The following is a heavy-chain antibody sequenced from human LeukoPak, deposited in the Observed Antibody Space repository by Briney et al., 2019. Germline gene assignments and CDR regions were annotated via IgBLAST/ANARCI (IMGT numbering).Heavy chain of an antibody. CDR1: EFNVSQKF. CDR3: AIAYCCGSGNYDY. J-gene: IGHJ4*02. V-gene: IGHV3-66*01. Sequence: GGSLRLSCAVSEFNVSQKFMGWVRQAPGKGLEWVSIIYSGGNTDHADSVKGRFAISRSKSKNTLFLQMDSLRVEDTATYYCAIAYCCGSGNYDYWGQGTQVTVSS. D-gene: IGHD3-10*01. CDR2: IYSGGNT.